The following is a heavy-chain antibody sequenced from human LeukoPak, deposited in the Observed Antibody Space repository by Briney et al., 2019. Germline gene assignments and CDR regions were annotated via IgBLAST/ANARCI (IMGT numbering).Heavy chain of an antibody. Sequence: SETLSLTCTVSGGSISSSSAYWGWIRQPPGKGLEWIGSIYYSKNTYYNPSLKSRVTISADTSKNQFSLTLGSVSATDTAVYYCVSPRGFSYGYFDYWGQGTLVTVSS. CDR3: VSPRGFSYGYFDY. CDR1: GGSISSSSAY. J-gene: IGHJ4*02. V-gene: IGHV4-39*01. D-gene: IGHD5-18*01. CDR2: IYYSKNT.